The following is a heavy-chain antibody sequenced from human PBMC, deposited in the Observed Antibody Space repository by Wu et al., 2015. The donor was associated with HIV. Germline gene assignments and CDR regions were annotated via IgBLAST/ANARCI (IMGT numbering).Heavy chain of an antibody. Sequence: VQLVQSGAEVKKPGASVKVSCKASGYTFTGYYMHWVRQAPGQGLEWMGWINPNSGGTNYAQKFQGRVTMTRDTSISTAYMELSRLRSDDTAVYYCARDRPFQGVTMIVTTQEDAFDIWGQGTMVTVSS. CDR3: ARDRPFQGVTMIVTTQEDAFDI. D-gene: IGHD3-22*01. V-gene: IGHV1-2*02. J-gene: IGHJ3*02. CDR2: INPNSGGT. CDR1: GYTFTGYY.